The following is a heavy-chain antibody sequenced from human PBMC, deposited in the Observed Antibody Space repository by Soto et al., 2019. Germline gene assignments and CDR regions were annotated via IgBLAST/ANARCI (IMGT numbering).Heavy chain of an antibody. J-gene: IGHJ4*02. CDR1: GGSFSSYY. CDR3: ARGDFLIDY. Sequence: QVQLQDSGPGLVKPSETLSLTCTVSGGSFSSYYWGWIRRPQGKGLEWIGYINYSGSTNYNPSLRRRVTISVDTSKNQFSLKLSSVTAPDTAVYYCARGDFLIDYWGQGTLVTVSS. CDR2: INYSGST. D-gene: IGHD2-21*02. V-gene: IGHV4-59*01.